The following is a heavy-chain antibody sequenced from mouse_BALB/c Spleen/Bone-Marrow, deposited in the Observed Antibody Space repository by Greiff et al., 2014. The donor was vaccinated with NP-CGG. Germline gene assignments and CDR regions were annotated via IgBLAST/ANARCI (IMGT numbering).Heavy chain of an antibody. J-gene: IGHJ4*01. V-gene: IGHV1-52*01. CDR1: GYTFTSNW. D-gene: IGHD1-1*01. Sequence: VQLQQSGAELVRPGASVKLSCKASGYTFTSNWMNWVKQRPEQGLEWIGRIDPYDSETHYNQKFKDKAILTVDKSSSTAYMQLNSLASEDSAVYYCARWGYGSTYYYAMAYWGQGTSVTVSS. CDR3: ARWGYGSTYYYAMAY. CDR2: IDPYDSET.